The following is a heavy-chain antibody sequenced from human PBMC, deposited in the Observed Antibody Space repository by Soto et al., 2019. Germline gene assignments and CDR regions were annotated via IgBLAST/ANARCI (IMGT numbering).Heavy chain of an antibody. CDR3: AQTLLRENAAHCSGGSCYPPLDY. J-gene: IGHJ4*02. D-gene: IGHD2-15*01. CDR1: GGTFSSYA. V-gene: IGHV1-69*01. Sequence: QVQLVQSGAEVKKPGSSVKVSCKASGGTFSSYAISWVRQAPGQGLEWMGGIIPIFGTANYAQTFQGRVTITAEESTSTAYMELRSLRSEDTGVYYCAQTLLRENAAHCSGGSCYPPLDYWGQGTLVTVSS. CDR2: IIPIFGTA.